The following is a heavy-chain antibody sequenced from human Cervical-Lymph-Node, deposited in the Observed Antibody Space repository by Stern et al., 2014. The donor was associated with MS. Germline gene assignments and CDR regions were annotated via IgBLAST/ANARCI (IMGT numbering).Heavy chain of an antibody. Sequence: VQLVESGPGLVKPSQTLSLTCTVSGDSISSGSYYWSWIRQPAGKGLEWIGRIYTSGSTNYNPSLKSRVTISVDTPKNQSPLKLSSVTAADTAVYYCARGSSTSIRGYYYYGMDVWGQGTTVTVSS. CDR1: GDSISSGSYY. CDR3: ARGSSTSIRGYYYYGMDV. V-gene: IGHV4-61*02. J-gene: IGHJ6*02. D-gene: IGHD2-2*01. CDR2: IYTSGST.